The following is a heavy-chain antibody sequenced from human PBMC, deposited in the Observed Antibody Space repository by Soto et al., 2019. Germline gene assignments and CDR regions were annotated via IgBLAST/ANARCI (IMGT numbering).Heavy chain of an antibody. CDR1: GFTFSNYK. D-gene: IGHD5-18*01. J-gene: IGHJ4*02. V-gene: IGHV3-21*01. CDR3: ARANVDTSVVNEFYFDY. CDR2: VSSTSGYI. Sequence: GGSLRLSCAVFGFTFSNYKMSWVRQAPGKGLEWVSSVSSTSGYIYYGDSVKGRFTISRDNAKNSLYLQMNSLRAEDTAVYYCARANVDTSVVNEFYFDYWGQGTLVTVSS.